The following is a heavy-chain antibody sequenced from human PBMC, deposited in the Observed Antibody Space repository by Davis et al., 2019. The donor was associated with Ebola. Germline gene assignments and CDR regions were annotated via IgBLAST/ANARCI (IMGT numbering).Heavy chain of an antibody. CDR2: IMGSGGST. CDR1: GFTFSSYA. D-gene: IGHD2-21*02. V-gene: IGHV3-23*01. J-gene: IGHJ4*02. Sequence: GGSLRLSFAASGFTFSSYAMSWVRQAPGKGLEWVSEIMGSGGSTYYEDSVKGRFNISRDNSKNTLYLQMNSLRAEDTAVYYCAKVIWDCGGDCYGSFDYWGQGTLVTVSS. CDR3: AKVIWDCGGDCYGSFDY.